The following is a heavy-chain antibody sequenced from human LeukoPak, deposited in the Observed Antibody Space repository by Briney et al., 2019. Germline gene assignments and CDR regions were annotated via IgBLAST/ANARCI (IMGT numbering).Heavy chain of an antibody. J-gene: IGHJ6*02. D-gene: IGHD6-13*01. V-gene: IGHV6-1*01. CDR3: ARRKAATFGMDV. CDR1: GDSVSSNSAT. CDR2: TYYRSKWYN. Sequence: SQTLSLTCAISGDSVSSNSATWNWIRQSPSRGLEWLGRTYYRSKWYNDYAVSMKSRITINPDTSKNQFSPQLNSVTPEDTAVYYCARRKAATFGMDVWGQGTTVTVSS.